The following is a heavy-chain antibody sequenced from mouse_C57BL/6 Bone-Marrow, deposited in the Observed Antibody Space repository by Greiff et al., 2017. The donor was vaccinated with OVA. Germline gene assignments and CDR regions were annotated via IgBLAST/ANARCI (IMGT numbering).Heavy chain of an antibody. J-gene: IGHJ1*03. CDR1: GIDFSRYW. CDR2: INPDSSTI. CDR3: ARKRYYWYFDV. V-gene: IGHV4-1*01. Sequence: VKLQESGGGLVQPGGSLKLSCAASGIDFSRYWMSWVRRAPGKGLEWIGEINPDSSTINYAPSLKDKFIISRDNAKNTLYLQMSNVRSEDTALYYCARKRYYWYFDVWGTGTTVTVSS.